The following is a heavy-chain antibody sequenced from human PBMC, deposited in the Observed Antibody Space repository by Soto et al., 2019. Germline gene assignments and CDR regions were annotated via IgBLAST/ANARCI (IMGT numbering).Heavy chain of an antibody. D-gene: IGHD3-10*01. CDR1: GVTSGRYA. CDR3: AKDQRLGYYGSGSDY. Sequence: VESGGGVVKPGTSLRLSCVFSGVTSGRYAMHWVRQAPGKGLEWVAVISGDGVHKYYSQSARGRFTISRDNSKNTLYLQLLSRTLEDTAVYYCAKDQRLGYYGSGSDYWGQGTLVTVSS. V-gene: IGHV3-30*18. CDR2: ISGDGVHK. J-gene: IGHJ4*02.